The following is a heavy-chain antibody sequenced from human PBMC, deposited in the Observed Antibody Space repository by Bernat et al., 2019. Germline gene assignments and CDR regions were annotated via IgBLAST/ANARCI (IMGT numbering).Heavy chain of an antibody. J-gene: IGHJ4*02. CDR1: GFTFSNYG. V-gene: IGHV3-30*18. CDR2: MSYDGSNK. CDR3: AKDQGAHSGSLRGFDD. D-gene: IGHD1-26*01. Sequence: QVQLVESGGGVVQPGRSLRLSCAASGFTFSNYGMHWVRQAPGKGLEWVAVMSYDGSNKYYADSVKGRFTISRDNSENTLYLQMNSLRAEDTAVYYCAKDQGAHSGSLRGFDDWGQGTLVTVSS.